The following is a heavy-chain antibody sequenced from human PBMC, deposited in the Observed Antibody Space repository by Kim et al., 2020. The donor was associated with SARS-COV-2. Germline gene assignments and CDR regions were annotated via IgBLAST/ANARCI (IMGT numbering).Heavy chain of an antibody. CDR3: ARDGGPMLTWSWQDY. CDR2: IDTRTGKP. Sequence: ASVKVSCKASGYSFTDYALNWVRQAPGQGLECMGWIDTRTGKPTYAQGFTGRFAFSMDTSVSTAYLQVDSLKPEDTAVYFCARDGGPMLTWSWQDYWGRNPRNRLL. V-gene: IGHV7-4-1*01. J-gene: IGHJ4*01. CDR1: GYSFTDYA. D-gene: IGHD3-16*01.